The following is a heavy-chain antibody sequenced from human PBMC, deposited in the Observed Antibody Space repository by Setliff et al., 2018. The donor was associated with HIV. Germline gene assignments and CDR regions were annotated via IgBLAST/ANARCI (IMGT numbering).Heavy chain of an antibody. Sequence: GASVKVSCKASGGTFNTHAFSWVRQAPGQGLEWMGGIIPVRGLANYAWNFQGRVTITADTSTNTDYLEVVSLRSEDTAIYYCARHYFDSNSYYRHPFDSWGQGTPVTVSS. CDR2: IIPVRGLA. CDR3: ARHYFDSNSYYRHPFDS. D-gene: IGHD3-22*01. CDR1: GGTFNTHA. V-gene: IGHV1-69*10. J-gene: IGHJ5*01.